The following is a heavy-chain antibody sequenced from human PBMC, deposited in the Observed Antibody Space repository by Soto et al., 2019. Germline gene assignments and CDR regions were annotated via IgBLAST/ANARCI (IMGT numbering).Heavy chain of an antibody. CDR1: GWPFRSYE. Sequence: CLGLSCRAYGWPFRSYEMMRVREDPGTGLVWVSYISSSGRTIYYAHSVKGRLSLSRDNYKGTLYLQTNSMRAEDTAAYYCAKDAALSHSSGLTAKHYLSYCVDVSG. J-gene: IGHJ6*02. CDR2: ISSSGRTI. D-gene: IGHD6-19*01. V-gene: IGHV3-48*03. CDR3: AKDAALSHSSGLTAKHYLSYCVDV.